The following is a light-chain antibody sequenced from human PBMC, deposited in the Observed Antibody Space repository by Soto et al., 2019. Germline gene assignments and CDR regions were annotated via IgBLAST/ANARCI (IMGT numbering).Light chain of an antibody. CDR1: QTVSRS. V-gene: IGKV3-15*01. Sequence: TQSPATLYVSPGESATLSCRASQTVSRSLAWYQQRPGQAPRLLIYGASTRAAGVPGRFSGSGSGTDSPLTTTSLLSEVFPVYYLQQYFDWPPYIFGQGTKLQIK. J-gene: IGKJ2*01. CDR3: QQYFDWPPYI. CDR2: GAS.